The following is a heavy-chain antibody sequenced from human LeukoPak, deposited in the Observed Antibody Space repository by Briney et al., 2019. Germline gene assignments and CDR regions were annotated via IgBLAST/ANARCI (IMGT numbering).Heavy chain of an antibody. D-gene: IGHD3-22*01. CDR1: GYTFTGYY. CDR2: INPNSGGT. J-gene: IGHJ4*02. Sequence: ASVKVSCKASGYTFTGYYMHWVRQAPGQGLEWMGWINPNSGGTNYAQKFQGRVTMTRDTSISTAYMALSRLRSDDTALYYCTRAPSSGPFDYWGQGTLVTVSS. V-gene: IGHV1-2*02. CDR3: TRAPSSGPFDY.